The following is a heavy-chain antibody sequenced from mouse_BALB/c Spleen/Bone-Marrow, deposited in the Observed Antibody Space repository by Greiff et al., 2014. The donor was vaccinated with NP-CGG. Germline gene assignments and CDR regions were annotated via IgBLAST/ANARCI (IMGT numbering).Heavy chain of an antibody. D-gene: IGHD2-14*01. J-gene: IGHJ1*01. Sequence: EVKLVESGAELVKPGASVKLSCTASGFNIKDTYMHWVKQRPEQGLEWIGRIDPANGNTKYDPKFQGKATITADTSSNTAYLQLSSLTSEDTAVYYCASYRYGWYFDVRGAGTTVTVSS. CDR1: GFNIKDTY. V-gene: IGHV14-3*02. CDR2: IDPANGNT. CDR3: ASYRYGWYFDV.